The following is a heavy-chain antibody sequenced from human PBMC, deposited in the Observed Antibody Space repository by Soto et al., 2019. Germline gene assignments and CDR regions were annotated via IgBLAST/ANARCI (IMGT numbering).Heavy chain of an antibody. CDR3: ARGYCSISSCSNWLDP. Sequence: SGTLSLTCAASGGCINSGYSWSWIRQPPGKGLEWIGYIYHSGVTYYNPSLKSRVTISVDRSKNQFSLKLSSVTAADTAVYYCARGYCSISSCSNWLDPWGQGTLVTVSS. CDR1: GGCINSGYS. CDR2: IYHSGVT. V-gene: IGHV4-30-2*01. J-gene: IGHJ5*02. D-gene: IGHD2-2*01.